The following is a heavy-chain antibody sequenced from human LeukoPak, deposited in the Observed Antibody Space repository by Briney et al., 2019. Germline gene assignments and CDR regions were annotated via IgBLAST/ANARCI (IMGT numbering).Heavy chain of an antibody. CDR1: GFTFSSYA. CDR3: ARPYDTRGYFPDY. CDR2: ISRGSNHI. D-gene: IGHD3-22*01. V-gene: IGHV3-21*01. J-gene: IGHJ4*02. Sequence: GGSLRLSCAASGFTFSSYAMNWVRQAPGKGLEWVSSISRGSNHIFYADSMKGRFTISRDNAKNSLYLQMNSLGAEDTAVYYCARPYDTRGYFPDYWGQGTLVTVSS.